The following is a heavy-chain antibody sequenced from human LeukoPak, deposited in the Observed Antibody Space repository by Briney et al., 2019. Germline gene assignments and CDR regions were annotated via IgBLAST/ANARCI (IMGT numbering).Heavy chain of an antibody. V-gene: IGHV4-61*08. CDR3: ARGGPYSGIDY. J-gene: IGHJ4*02. CDR1: GGSISSGAYY. Sequence: SETLSLTCTVSGGSISSGAYYWTWIRQHPGKGLEWIGYISNSGSTYYNPSLKSRVTISVDTSKNQFSLKLSSVTAADTAVYYCARGGPYSGIDYWGQGTLVTVSS. D-gene: IGHD1-26*01. CDR2: ISNSGST.